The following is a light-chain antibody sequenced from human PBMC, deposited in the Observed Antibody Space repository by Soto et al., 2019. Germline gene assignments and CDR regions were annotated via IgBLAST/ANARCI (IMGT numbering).Light chain of an antibody. CDR1: STDFVGYNR. J-gene: IGLJ1*01. Sequence: QSALTQPPSVSGSPGQSVTISCTGTSTDFVGYNRVSWYQQPPGTAPKLMIYEVSKRPSGVPDRFSGSKSGNTASLTISGLLAEDEADYYCTSYTSISTYVFGTGTKVTVL. CDR2: EVS. CDR3: TSYTSISTYV. V-gene: IGLV2-18*02.